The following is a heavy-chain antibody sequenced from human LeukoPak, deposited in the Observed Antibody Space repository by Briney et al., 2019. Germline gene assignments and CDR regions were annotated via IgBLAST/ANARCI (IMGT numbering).Heavy chain of an antibody. J-gene: IGHJ4*02. V-gene: IGHV3-23*01. CDR3: AKGLVPYGSGSLY. CDR2: ISGSGGST. CDR1: GFTFSSYG. Sequence: PGGSLRLSCAASGFTFSSYGMHWVRQAPGKGLEWVSAISGSGGSTYYADSVKGRFTISRDNSKNTLYLQMNSLRAEDTAVYYCAKGLVPYGSGSLYWGQGTLVTVSS. D-gene: IGHD3-10*01.